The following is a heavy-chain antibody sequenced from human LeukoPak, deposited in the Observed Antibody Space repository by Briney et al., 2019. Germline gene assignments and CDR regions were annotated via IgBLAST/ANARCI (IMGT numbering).Heavy chain of an antibody. V-gene: IGHV3-11*01. CDR3: ARAQDMVRGVIIRYFDY. Sequence: GGSLRLSCAASGFTFSSYTMSWIRQAPGKGLEWVSYISSSGSTIYYADSVKGRFTISRDNAKNSLYLQMNSLRAEDTAVYYCARAQDMVRGVIIRYFDYWGQGTLVTVSS. CDR2: ISSSGSTI. D-gene: IGHD3-10*01. J-gene: IGHJ4*02. CDR1: GFTFSSYT.